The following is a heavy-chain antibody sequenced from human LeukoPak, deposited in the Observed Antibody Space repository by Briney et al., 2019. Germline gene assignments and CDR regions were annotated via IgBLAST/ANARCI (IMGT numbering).Heavy chain of an antibody. J-gene: IGHJ4*02. V-gene: IGHV3-21*01. Sequence: RGSLRLSCAASGFTLSGFWMNWVRQAPGKGLEWVSSISSSSSYIYYADSVKGRFTISRDNAKNSLYLQMDSLRAEDTAVYYCARDISSPPDHQFDYWGQGTLVTVSS. CDR1: GFTLSGFW. CDR2: ISSSSSYI. D-gene: IGHD3-3*02. CDR3: ARDISSPPDHQFDY.